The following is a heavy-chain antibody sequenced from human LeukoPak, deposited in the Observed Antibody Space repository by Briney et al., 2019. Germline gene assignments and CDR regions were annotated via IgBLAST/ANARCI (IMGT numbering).Heavy chain of an antibody. V-gene: IGHV4-4*07. D-gene: IGHD2-21*01. J-gene: IGHJ4*02. CDR2: VSTRGNT. Sequence: SETLSLTCSVSGVSITSNYWTWIRQPTGRGLEWIGRVSTRGNTNYNPSLKSRVTMSVDTPKNLFSLKLTSVTAADTAMYYCARSPGLADIDFWGQGTLVIVSS. CDR1: GVSITSNY. CDR3: ARSPGLADIDF.